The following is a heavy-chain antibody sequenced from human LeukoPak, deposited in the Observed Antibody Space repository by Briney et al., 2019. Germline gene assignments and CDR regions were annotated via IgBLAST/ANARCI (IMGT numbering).Heavy chain of an antibody. CDR3: ARDCISTSCYKPPYY. D-gene: IGHD2-2*01. CDR2: ISAYNGNT. Sequence: PSVKVSCKASGYTFTSYGISWVRQAPGQGLEWMGWISAYNGNTNYAQKLQGRVTMTTDTSTSTAYMELRSLRSDDTAVYYCARDCISTSCYKPPYYWGQGTLVTVSS. J-gene: IGHJ4*02. CDR1: GYTFTSYG. V-gene: IGHV1-18*01.